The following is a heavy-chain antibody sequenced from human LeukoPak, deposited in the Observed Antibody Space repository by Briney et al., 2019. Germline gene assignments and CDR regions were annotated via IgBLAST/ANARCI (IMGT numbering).Heavy chain of an antibody. V-gene: IGHV4-34*01. CDR1: GGSFSGYY. J-gene: IGHJ6*02. Sequence: SETLSLTCAVYGGSFSGYYWSWIRQPPGKGLEWIGEINHSGSTNYNPSLKSRVTISVDTSKNQFSLKLSSVTAADTAVYYCARGRYSSSWYFHQPQTYYYYYGMDVWGQGTTVTVSS. CDR3: ARGRYSSSWYFHQPQTYYYYYGMDV. D-gene: IGHD6-13*01. CDR2: INHSGST.